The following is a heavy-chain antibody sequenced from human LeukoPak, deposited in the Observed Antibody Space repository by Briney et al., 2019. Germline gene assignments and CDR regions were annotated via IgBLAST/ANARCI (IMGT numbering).Heavy chain of an antibody. Sequence: PGGSLRLSCAASGFTFSIYWMSWVRQAPGEGLEWVANIKEDGSEKYHVDSVKGRFTISRDNAKNSLHLQMNSLRTEDTAVYYCAKGGTVYCSNTGCYPDYWGQGTLVTVSS. V-gene: IGHV3-7*02. CDR2: IKEDGSEK. J-gene: IGHJ4*02. CDR1: GFTFSIYW. CDR3: AKGGTVYCSNTGCYPDY. D-gene: IGHD2-2*01.